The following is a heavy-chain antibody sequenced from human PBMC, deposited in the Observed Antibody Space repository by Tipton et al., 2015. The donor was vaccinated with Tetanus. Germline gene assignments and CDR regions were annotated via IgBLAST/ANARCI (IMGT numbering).Heavy chain of an antibody. CDR3: TRVYGSGGGCVTCCFDY. V-gene: IGHV3-30-3*01. Sequence: SLRLSCAASGFTFSSFAMQWVRQAPGKGLEWVAVISYDGSNKYYGDSVKGRFTISRDNSNKTLNLQMNSLRLGDTAVYYCTRVYGSGGGCVTCCFDYWGQGSLVTVSS. CDR1: GFTFSSFA. J-gene: IGHJ4*02. CDR2: ISYDGSNK. D-gene: IGHD2-15*01.